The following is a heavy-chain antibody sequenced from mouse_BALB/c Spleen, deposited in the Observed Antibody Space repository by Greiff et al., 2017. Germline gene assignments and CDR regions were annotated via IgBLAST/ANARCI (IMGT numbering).Heavy chain of an antibody. V-gene: IGHV3-6*02. Sequence: ESGPGLVKPSQSLSLTCSVTGYSITSGYYWNWIRQFPGNKLEWMGYISYDGSNNYNPSLKNRISITRDTSKNQFFLKLNSVTTEDTATYYCARDGDYDPSYWGQGTLVTVSA. CDR3: ARDGDYDPSY. J-gene: IGHJ3*01. CDR1: GYSITSGYY. CDR2: ISYDGSN. D-gene: IGHD2-4*01.